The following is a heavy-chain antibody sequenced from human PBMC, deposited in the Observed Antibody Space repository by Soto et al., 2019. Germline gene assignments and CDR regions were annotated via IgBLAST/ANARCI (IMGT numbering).Heavy chain of an antibody. CDR1: GYSFTSYW. V-gene: IGHV5-10-1*01. J-gene: IGHJ3*02. D-gene: IGHD3-22*01. CDR3: ARVKPRYDSSRYYLEDAFDI. CDR2: IDPSDSYT. Sequence: GESLKISCKGSGYSFTSYWISWVRQMPGKGLEWMGRIDPSDSYTNYSPSFQGHVTISADKSISTAYLQWSSLKASDTAMYYCARVKPRYDSSRYYLEDAFDIWGQGTMVTVSS.